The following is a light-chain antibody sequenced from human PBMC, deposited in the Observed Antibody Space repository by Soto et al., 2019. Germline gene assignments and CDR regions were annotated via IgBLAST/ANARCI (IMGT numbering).Light chain of an antibody. Sequence: EIVMTQSPATLSVSPGERATLSCRASQSVGINLAWYQQKPGQAPRFLIYDALTRATGIPARFSGSVSGTECTLTISSLQSEDFAVYYCQQYNDWPRTFGQGTRVEFK. J-gene: IGKJ1*01. CDR2: DAL. V-gene: IGKV3-15*01. CDR3: QQYNDWPRT. CDR1: QSVGIN.